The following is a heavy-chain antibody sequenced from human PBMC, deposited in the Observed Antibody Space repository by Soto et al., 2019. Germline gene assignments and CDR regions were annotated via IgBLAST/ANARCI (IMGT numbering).Heavy chain of an antibody. V-gene: IGHV3-30*18. J-gene: IGHJ6*03. CDR1: GFTFSSYG. D-gene: IGHD2-15*01. Sequence: QVQLVESGGGVVQPGSSLRLSCAGSGFTFSSYGMHWVRQAPGKGLEWVAVISYDGGNKYYADSVKGRFTISRDNSKYTLYLQMNSLRAEDTAVYYRVKDRGGHCSGGSCYYYYYMDCWGKGTTVTVSS. CDR2: ISYDGGNK. CDR3: VKDRGGHCSGGSCYYYYYMDC.